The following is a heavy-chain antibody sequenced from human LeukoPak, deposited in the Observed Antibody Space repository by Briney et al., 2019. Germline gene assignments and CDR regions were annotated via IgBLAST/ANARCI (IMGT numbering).Heavy chain of an antibody. J-gene: IGHJ4*02. Sequence: GESLKISCKGSGYTFTSYGISWVRQAPGQGLEWMGWISAYNGNTNYAQKLQGRVTMTTDTSTSTAYMELRSLRSDDTAVYYCARVPVDYDSSPLGWWGQGTLVTVSS. D-gene: IGHD3-22*01. CDR3: ARVPVDYDSSPLGW. CDR1: GYTFTSYG. V-gene: IGHV1-18*01. CDR2: ISAYNGNT.